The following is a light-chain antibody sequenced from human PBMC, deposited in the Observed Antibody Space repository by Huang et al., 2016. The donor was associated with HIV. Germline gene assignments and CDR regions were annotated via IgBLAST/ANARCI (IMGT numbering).Light chain of an antibody. CDR2: LSS. Sequence: IVITQSPLSLPVTPGEPASISCRSGQSLLHSHGYHYLDWYRQKPGQAPQLLISLSSMRASGVPDRFSGSGSVTDCTLKISRVEAEDVGIYFCMQALQTPRTFGQGTRLEIK. CDR1: QSLLHSHGYHY. J-gene: IGKJ5*01. V-gene: IGKV2-28*01. CDR3: MQALQTPRT.